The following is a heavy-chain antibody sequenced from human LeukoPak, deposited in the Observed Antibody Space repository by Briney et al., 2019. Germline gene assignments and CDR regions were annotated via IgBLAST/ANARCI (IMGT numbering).Heavy chain of an antibody. Sequence: GGSVRLSCAASGYTFDDYAMPWVRQAPGKGLEWVSGISWNSGSIGYADSVKGRFTISRDNAKNSLYLQMNSLRAEDTALYYCAKDTAAAGDYYYYGMDVWGQGTTVTVSS. CDR2: ISWNSGSI. D-gene: IGHD6-13*01. CDR1: GYTFDDYA. CDR3: AKDTAAAGDYYYYGMDV. V-gene: IGHV3-9*01. J-gene: IGHJ6*02.